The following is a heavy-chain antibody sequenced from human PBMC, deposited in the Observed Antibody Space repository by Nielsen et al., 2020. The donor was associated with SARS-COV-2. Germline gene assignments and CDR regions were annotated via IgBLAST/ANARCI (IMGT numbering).Heavy chain of an antibody. CDR1: GFTFGDYA. D-gene: IGHD1-26*01. V-gene: IGHV3-49*04. Sequence: GGSLRLSCTTSGFTFGDYAMSWVRQAPGKGLEWVGFIRSRRSGGTTEYAASVKGRFTISRDDSKSIAYLQMNSLKTEDTAVYYCTRGPRRVVGATIDYWGQGTLVTVSS. J-gene: IGHJ4*02. CDR2: IRSRRSGGTT. CDR3: TRGPRRVVGATIDY.